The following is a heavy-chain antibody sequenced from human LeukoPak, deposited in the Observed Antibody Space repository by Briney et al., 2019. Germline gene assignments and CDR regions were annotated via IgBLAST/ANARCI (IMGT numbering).Heavy chain of an antibody. D-gene: IGHD4-23*01. V-gene: IGHV1-8*01. CDR2: MNPNSGQT. Sequence: GASVKVSCNPSGYIFTDHDINWVRQAPGQGLEWMGWMNPNSGQTGYAQKFLGRVTMTRSTSTSTAYMELHSLKFEDTAIYYCARGDYGGRITVLDSWGQGILVTVSS. J-gene: IGHJ4*02. CDR3: ARGDYGGRITVLDS. CDR1: GYIFTDHD.